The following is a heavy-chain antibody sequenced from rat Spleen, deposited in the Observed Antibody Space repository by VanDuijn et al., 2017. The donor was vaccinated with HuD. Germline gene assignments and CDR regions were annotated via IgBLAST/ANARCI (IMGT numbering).Heavy chain of an antibody. CDR1: DFSITTNY. J-gene: IGHJ2*01. Sequence: EVQLQESGPGLVKPSQSLSLTCSVTDFSITTNYWGWLRKFPGNKMEWMAYITHSGIGTSYNPSLKSRISITRDTSKNQFFLQLNSVTTEDTATYYCARLGDWGQGVMVTVSS. CDR3: ARLGD. D-gene: IGHD1-5*01. CDR2: ITHSGIGT. V-gene: IGHV3-1*01.